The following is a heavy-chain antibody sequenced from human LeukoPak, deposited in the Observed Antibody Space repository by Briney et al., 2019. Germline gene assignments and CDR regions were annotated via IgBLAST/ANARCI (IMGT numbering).Heavy chain of an antibody. CDR2: IKQDGSEK. V-gene: IGHV3-7*01. D-gene: IGHD5-18*01. J-gene: IGHJ4*02. Sequence: PAGGSLRLSCAASGFNFINYWMNWVRQAPGKGLEWVANIKQDGSEKYYVDSVKGRFTISRDNAKTSLYLQMNSLRAEDTAVYYCARDLSGIAGYTYGRGIDYWGQGTLVTVSS. CDR3: ARDLSGIAGYTYGRGIDY. CDR1: GFNFINYW.